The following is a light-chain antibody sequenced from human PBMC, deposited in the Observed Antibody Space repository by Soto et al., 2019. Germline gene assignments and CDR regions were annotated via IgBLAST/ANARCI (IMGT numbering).Light chain of an antibody. V-gene: IGLV1-47*01. CDR1: SSNIGTNY. Sequence: QLVLTQPPSASATPGQRVTISCSGSSSNIGTNYVYWYQHLPGTAPKLLIYRNDQRPSGVPDRFSGSRSGTSASLAISGLQSGDEANYYCAAWDDSLKAVLFGGGTKVTVL. J-gene: IGLJ2*01. CDR3: AAWDDSLKAVL. CDR2: RND.